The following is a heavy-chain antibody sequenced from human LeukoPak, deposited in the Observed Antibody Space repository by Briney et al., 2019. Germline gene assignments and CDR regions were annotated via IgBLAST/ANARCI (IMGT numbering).Heavy chain of an antibody. D-gene: IGHD1-26*01. J-gene: IGHJ3*02. CDR2: ISAYTGST. V-gene: IGHV1-18*01. CDR3: ARTVGATGAFDI. Sequence: ASVKVSCKASGYTFINYGLTWVRQAPGQGFEWMGWISAYTGSTNYAQKLQGRVTMSTDPSTSTAYMDLRSLRSDDTAVYYCARTVGATGAFDICGQGTMVIVSS. CDR1: GYTFINYG.